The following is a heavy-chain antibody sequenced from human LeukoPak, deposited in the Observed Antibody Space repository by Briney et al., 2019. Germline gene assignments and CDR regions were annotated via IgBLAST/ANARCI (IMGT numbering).Heavy chain of an antibody. CDR3: ATGYSYGYGFGS. Sequence: PSETLSLTCAVYGGSFSGYYWSWIRQPPGKGLEWIGEINHSGSTNYNPSLKSRVTISVDTSKNQFSLKLSSVTAADTAVYYCATGYSYGYGFGSWGQGTLVTVSS. D-gene: IGHD5-18*01. V-gene: IGHV4-34*01. CDR2: INHSGST. J-gene: IGHJ4*02. CDR1: GGSFSGYY.